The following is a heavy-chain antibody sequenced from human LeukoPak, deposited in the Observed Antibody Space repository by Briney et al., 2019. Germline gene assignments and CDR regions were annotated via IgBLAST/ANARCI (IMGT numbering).Heavy chain of an antibody. V-gene: IGHV3-23*01. Sequence: QSGGSLRLSCAASGFSFSSYRMNWVRQAPGKGLEWVSAISGSGGSTYYADSVKGRFTISRDNSKNTLYLQMNSLRAEDTALYYCARDFVVNYGWCAFDIWGQGTMLTVSS. CDR2: ISGSGGST. J-gene: IGHJ3*02. D-gene: IGHD3-10*01. CDR3: ARDFVVNYGWCAFDI. CDR1: GFSFSSYR.